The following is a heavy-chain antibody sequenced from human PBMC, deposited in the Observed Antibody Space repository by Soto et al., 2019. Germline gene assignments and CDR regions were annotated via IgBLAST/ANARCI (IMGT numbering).Heavy chain of an antibody. CDR3: AKGGHYDFWRGSWARMDV. D-gene: IGHD3-3*01. Sequence: QVQLVESGGGVVQPGRSLRLSCAASGFTFSSYGMHWVRQAPGKGLEWVAVISYDGSNKYYADSVKGRFTISRDNSKKQLYVQMNSRIAGPTVGYYGAKGGHYDFWRGSWARMDVWGKGTTVTVSS. CDR2: ISYDGSNK. J-gene: IGHJ6*03. V-gene: IGHV3-30*18. CDR1: GFTFSSYG.